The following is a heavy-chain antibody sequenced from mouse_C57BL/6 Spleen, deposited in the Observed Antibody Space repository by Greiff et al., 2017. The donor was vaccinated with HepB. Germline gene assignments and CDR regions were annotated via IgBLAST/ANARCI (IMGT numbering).Heavy chain of an antibody. CDR2: IYPGSGST. CDR3: ARSGDDAYYYAMDY. J-gene: IGHJ4*01. CDR1: GYTFTSYW. V-gene: IGHV1-55*01. Sequence: VQLQQPGAELVKPGASVKMSCKASGYTFTSYWITWVKQRPGQGLEWIGDIYPGSGSTNYTEKFKSKATLTVDTSSSTAYMQLSSLTSEDSAVYSCARSGDDAYYYAMDYWGQGTSVTVSS.